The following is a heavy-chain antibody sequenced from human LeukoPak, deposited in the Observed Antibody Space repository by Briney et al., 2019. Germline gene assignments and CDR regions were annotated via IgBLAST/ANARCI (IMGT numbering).Heavy chain of an antibody. J-gene: IGHJ4*02. Sequence: GESLKISCKGSGYSFTSYWIGWVRQMSGKGLEWMGIIYPGDSDTRYSPSFQGQVTISADKSISTAYLQWSSLKASDTATYYCARRRILTGYYYYFDYWGQGTLVTVSS. CDR3: ARRRILTGYYYYFDY. V-gene: IGHV5-51*01. CDR1: GYSFTSYW. CDR2: IYPGDSDT. D-gene: IGHD3-9*01.